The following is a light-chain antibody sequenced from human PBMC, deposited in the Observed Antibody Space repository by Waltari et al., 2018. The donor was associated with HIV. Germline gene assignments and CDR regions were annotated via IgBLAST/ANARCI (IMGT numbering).Light chain of an antibody. J-gene: IGLJ2*01. V-gene: IGLV2-14*03. CDR2: NVS. CDR1: SGDVGGYNF. CDR3: SSYTSSGPRYVL. Sequence: SALTQPASVSGSPGQSITISCSGTSGDVGGYNFVSWYQKHPGKAPKLIIYNVSSRPSGVCIGFSGSRSANTASLTISGLQVEDEADYFCSSYTSSGPRYVLFGGGTRLTVL.